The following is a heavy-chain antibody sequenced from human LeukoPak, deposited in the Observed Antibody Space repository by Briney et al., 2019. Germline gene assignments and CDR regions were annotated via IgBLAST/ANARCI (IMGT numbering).Heavy chain of an antibody. CDR3: AKDGIGIAAAGTFDFDY. CDR2: ISGSGGST. Sequence: GGSLRLSCAASGFTFSSYAMSWVRQAPGKGLEWVSAISGSGGSTYYADSVKGQFTISRDNSKNTLYLQMNSLRAEDTAVYYCAKDGIGIAAAGTFDFDYWGQGTLVTVSS. CDR1: GFTFSSYA. D-gene: IGHD6-13*01. V-gene: IGHV3-23*01. J-gene: IGHJ4*02.